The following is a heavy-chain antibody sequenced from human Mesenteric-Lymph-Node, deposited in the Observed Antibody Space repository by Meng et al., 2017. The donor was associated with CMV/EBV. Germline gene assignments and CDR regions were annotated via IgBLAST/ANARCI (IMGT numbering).Heavy chain of an antibody. D-gene: IGHD1-14*01. Sequence: CTLFCGSISSGGYYWSWLRQHPGKGLEWIGYIYYRGSTYYIPSLKSRVTISVDTSKNQFSLKLSSVTAADTAVYYCARIPPPGPFDYWGQGTLVTVSS. CDR2: IYYRGST. J-gene: IGHJ4*02. V-gene: IGHV4-31*03. CDR1: CGSISSGGYY. CDR3: ARIPPPGPFDY.